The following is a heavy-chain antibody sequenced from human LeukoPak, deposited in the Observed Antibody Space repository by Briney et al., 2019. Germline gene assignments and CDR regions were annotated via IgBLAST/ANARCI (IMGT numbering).Heavy chain of an antibody. CDR3: ARVRGSGSRDY. CDR2: IKQDGSEK. D-gene: IGHD3-10*01. J-gene: IGHJ4*02. Sequence: PGGSLRLSSLVSGFTFSSYSVSWVSQAPGKGLEWVANIKQDGSEKYYVDSVKGRFTISRDNAKNSLYLQMNSLRDEDTAVYYCARVRGSGSRDYWGQGSLVTVSS. CDR1: GFTFSSYS. V-gene: IGHV3-7*03.